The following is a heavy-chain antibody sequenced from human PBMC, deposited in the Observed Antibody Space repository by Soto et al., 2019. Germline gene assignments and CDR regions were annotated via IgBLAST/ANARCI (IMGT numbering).Heavy chain of an antibody. Sequence: SETLSLTCAVYGGSFSGYYWSWIRQPPGKGLEWIGEINHSGSTNYNPSLKSRVTISVDTSKNQFSLKLSSVTAADTAVYYCARGPRNGNPPGLWSYYYYGMDVWGQVTTVTVSS. J-gene: IGHJ6*02. CDR1: GGSFSGYY. V-gene: IGHV4-34*01. D-gene: IGHD3-3*01. CDR3: ARGPRNGNPPGLWSYYYYGMDV. CDR2: INHSGST.